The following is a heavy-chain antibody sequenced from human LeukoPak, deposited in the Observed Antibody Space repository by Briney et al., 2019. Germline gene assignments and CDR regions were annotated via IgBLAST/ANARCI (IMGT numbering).Heavy chain of an antibody. J-gene: IGHJ5*02. Sequence: SETLSLTCDVSGGSISSGLYSWSWIRQPVGKGLEWIGYIYHTGSTYYNPSLKSRVTISVDTSKNQFSLRLSSVTAADTAVYYCARLQYCSGTSCYWFDPWGQGTLVTVSS. CDR1: GGSISSGLYS. D-gene: IGHD2-2*01. CDR3: ARLQYCSGTSCYWFDP. V-gene: IGHV4-30-2*01. CDR2: IYHTGST.